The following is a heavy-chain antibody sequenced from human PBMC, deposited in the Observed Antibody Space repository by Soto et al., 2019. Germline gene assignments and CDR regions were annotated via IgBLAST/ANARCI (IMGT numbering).Heavy chain of an antibody. J-gene: IGHJ4*02. CDR1: GFSFSDFS. CDR3: ARDCAGTCWFAH. V-gene: IGHV3-48*01. D-gene: IGHD2-15*01. Sequence: EVQLVESGGGKVQPGGSLRLSCAGSGFSFSDFSMNWVRQAPGKGLEWISYINRDSSVIMYADSLRGRVTISRDNAKNTLFLQINRLRVEDTAVYYCARDCAGTCWFAHWGPGIPVTVSS. CDR2: INRDSSVI.